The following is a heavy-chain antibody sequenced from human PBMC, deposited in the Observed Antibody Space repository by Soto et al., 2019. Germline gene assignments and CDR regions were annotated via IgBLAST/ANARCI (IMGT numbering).Heavy chain of an antibody. V-gene: IGHV4-59*01. Sequence: PSETLSLTCSVSRGSISSDSWSWIRQPPGKGLDWIGYISDSGNTNYSPALKNRVTISLDTSKNQFSLQLSSVTAADTAVHYCARAKKDTVTYFLNYCGEGTLVIVSS. CDR3: ARAKKDTVTYFLNY. CDR1: RGSISSDS. J-gene: IGHJ4*02. CDR2: ISDSGNT. D-gene: IGHD4-17*01.